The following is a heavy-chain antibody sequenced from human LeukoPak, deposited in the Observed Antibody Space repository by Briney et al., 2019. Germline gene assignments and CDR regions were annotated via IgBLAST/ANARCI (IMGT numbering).Heavy chain of an antibody. CDR2: ISSSGSTI. CDR3: ARVVCGGDCYSGAFDI. CDR1: GFTFSDFI. V-gene: IGHV3-11*01. Sequence: PGGSLRLSCAASGFTFSDFIMHWVRQAPGKGLEWVSYISSSGSTIYYADSVKGRFTISRDNAKNSLYLQMNSLRAEDTAVYYCARVVCGGDCYSGAFDIWGQGTMVTVSS. J-gene: IGHJ3*02. D-gene: IGHD2-21*02.